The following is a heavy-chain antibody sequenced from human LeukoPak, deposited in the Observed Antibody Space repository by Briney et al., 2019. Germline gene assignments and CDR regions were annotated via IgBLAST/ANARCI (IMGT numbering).Heavy chain of an antibody. D-gene: IGHD3-22*01. CDR1: GGSISSSSYY. CDR3: ARDSHYYDSSGYYRTRDDAFDI. CDR2: IYYSGST. Sequence: SETLSLTCTVSGGSISSSSYYWGWIRQPPGKGLEWIGSIYYSGSTYYNPSLKSRVTISVDTSKNQFSLKLSSVTAADTAVYYCARDSHYYDSSGYYRTRDDAFDIWGQGTMVTVSS. V-gene: IGHV4-39*07. J-gene: IGHJ3*02.